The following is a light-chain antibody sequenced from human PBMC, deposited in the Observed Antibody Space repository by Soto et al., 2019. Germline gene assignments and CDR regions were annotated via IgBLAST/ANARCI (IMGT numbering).Light chain of an antibody. CDR3: QQYGSSPFT. J-gene: IGKJ3*01. CDR1: QSVSSPY. CDR2: GAS. Sequence: EVVLTQSPVTLSLSPGERATLSCRASQSVSSPYLAWYQQKPGQPPRLLIYGASSRATDIPDWFIRSGSGTEYTLTIARLAPEDFAMYYCQQYGSSPFTFGPGTKVDI. V-gene: IGKV3-20*01.